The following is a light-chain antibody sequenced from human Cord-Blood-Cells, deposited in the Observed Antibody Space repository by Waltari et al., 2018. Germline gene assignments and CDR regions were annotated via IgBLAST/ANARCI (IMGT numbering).Light chain of an antibody. Sequence: QPALPHPASVSGSPGQSITISSTGTTGDVGSYNLVPWYQQHPGKAPKLMIYEGSKRPSGVSNLFSGSKSGNTASLTISGLQAEDEADYYCCSYAGSSTVVFGGGTKLTVL. J-gene: IGLJ2*01. CDR3: CSYAGSSTVV. CDR1: TGDVGSYNL. V-gene: IGLV2-23*01. CDR2: EGS.